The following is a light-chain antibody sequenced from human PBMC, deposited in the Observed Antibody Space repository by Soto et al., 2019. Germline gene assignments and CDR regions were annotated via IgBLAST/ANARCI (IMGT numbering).Light chain of an antibody. CDR2: AAS. Sequence: DIRVTQCPSFLSASVGDRVTITCRASQGISTFLAWYQQKPGKAPKLLIYAASILQSGVPSRFRGSGSGTDFTLTISRLQPEDFATYFCQQLNSYPLTFGGGTKVDIK. CDR1: QGISTF. J-gene: IGKJ4*01. CDR3: QQLNSYPLT. V-gene: IGKV1-9*01.